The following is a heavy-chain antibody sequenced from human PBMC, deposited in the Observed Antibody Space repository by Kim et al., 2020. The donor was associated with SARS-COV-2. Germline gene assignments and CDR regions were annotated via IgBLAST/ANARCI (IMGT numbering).Heavy chain of an antibody. Sequence: SETLSLTCTVSGGSVSSGSYYWSWIRQPPGKGLEWIGYIYYSGSTNYNPSLKSRVTISVDTSKNQFSLKLSSVTAADTAVYYCARDRAYCSSTSCRLPPYSYYYGMDVWGQGTTVTVSS. D-gene: IGHD2-2*01. J-gene: IGHJ6*02. CDR1: GGSVSSGSYY. CDR2: IYYSGST. CDR3: ARDRAYCSSTSCRLPPYSYYYGMDV. V-gene: IGHV4-61*01.